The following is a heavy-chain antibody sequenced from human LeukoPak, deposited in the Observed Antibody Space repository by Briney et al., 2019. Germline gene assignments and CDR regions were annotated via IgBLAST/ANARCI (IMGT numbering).Heavy chain of an antibody. CDR3: ARGQYHLLYWYFDL. J-gene: IGHJ2*01. CDR1: GASISSYY. Sequence: SETLSLTCIVSGASISSYYWSWIRQPAGKGLEWIGRIYSSGSTNYNPSLKSRVTMSVDTSKNQFSLKLSSVTAADTAVYYCARGQYHLLYWYFDLWGRGTLVTVSS. CDR2: IYSSGST. D-gene: IGHD2-2*01. V-gene: IGHV4-4*07.